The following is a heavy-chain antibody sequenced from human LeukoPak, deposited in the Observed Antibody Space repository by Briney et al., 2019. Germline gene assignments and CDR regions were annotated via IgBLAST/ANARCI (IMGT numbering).Heavy chain of an antibody. CDR1: GFSFGDHT. J-gene: IGHJ3*02. V-gene: IGHV3-9*01. D-gene: IGHD3-22*01. Sequence: GGSLRLSCAASGFSFGDHTMHWVRQAPGKGLEWVSGISWNSGSIGYADSVKGRFTISRDNAKKSLFLQMNSLRAEDTALYYCAKDDSSYHDSSGYAFDIWGQGTMVTVSS. CDR3: AKDDSSYHDSSGYAFDI. CDR2: ISWNSGSI.